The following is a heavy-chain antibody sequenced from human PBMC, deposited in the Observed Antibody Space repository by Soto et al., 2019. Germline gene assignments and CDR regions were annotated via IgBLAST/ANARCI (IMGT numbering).Heavy chain of an antibody. CDR3: ASAPRGRSSGWNWFDP. D-gene: IGHD6-19*01. V-gene: IGHV3-74*01. Sequence: XXSLSLSFAASGFTFSRYWMHWVPQAPGKGLVWVSRINSDGISTSYADSVKGRFTISRDNAKNTLYLQMNSLRAEDTAVYYCASAPRGRSSGWNWFDPWGQGTLVTVSS. J-gene: IGHJ5*02. CDR1: GFTFSRYW. CDR2: INSDGIST.